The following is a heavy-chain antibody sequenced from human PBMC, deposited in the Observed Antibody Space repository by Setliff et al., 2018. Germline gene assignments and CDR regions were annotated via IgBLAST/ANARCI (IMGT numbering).Heavy chain of an antibody. CDR1: GGPISSAGYY. V-gene: IGHV4-31*03. Sequence: LSLPCTVSGGPISSAGYYWTWIRQQPGKGLEWIGYIYYSGTTYYNPSLKSRVTILIDTSKNQFSLELSSVTAADTAVYYCVRESYDSSGYSGGDYYYYYMDVWGKGTTVTVSS. CDR2: IYYSGTT. CDR3: VRESYDSSGYSGGDYYYYYMDV. J-gene: IGHJ6*03. D-gene: IGHD3-22*01.